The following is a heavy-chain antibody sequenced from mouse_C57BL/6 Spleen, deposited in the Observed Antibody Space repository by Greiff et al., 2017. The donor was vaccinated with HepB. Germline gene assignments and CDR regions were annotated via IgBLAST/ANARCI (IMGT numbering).Heavy chain of an antibody. V-gene: IGHV1-55*01. CDR3: YYGYDGDYFDD. Sequence: VQLQQSGAELVKPGASVKMSCKASGYTFTSYWITWVKQRPGQGLEWIGDIYPGSGSTNYNEKFKSKAKLTVDTSSSKAYMQLSSLTSEDSAVYYCYYGYDGDYFDDWGQGTTLTVSS. CDR1: GYTFTSYW. J-gene: IGHJ2*01. CDR2: IYPGSGST. D-gene: IGHD2-2*01.